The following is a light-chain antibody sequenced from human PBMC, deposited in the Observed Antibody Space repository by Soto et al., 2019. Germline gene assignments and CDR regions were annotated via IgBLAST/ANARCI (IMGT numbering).Light chain of an antibody. V-gene: IGKV4-1*01. CDR2: WAS. J-gene: IGKJ2*01. CDR1: QSVLYSSNNKNY. CDR3: QQFSSPPFFP. Sequence: DIVMTQSPDSLAVSLGERATINCKSSQSVLYSSNNKNYLAWYQQKPGQPPKLLLYWASTRESGVPDRFSGSGSGTDFTLTISSLQAEDVAIYYCQQFSSPPFFPFGQGTKVDIK.